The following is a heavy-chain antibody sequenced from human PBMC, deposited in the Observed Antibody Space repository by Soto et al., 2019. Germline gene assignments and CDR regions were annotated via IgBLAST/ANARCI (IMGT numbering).Heavy chain of an antibody. Sequence: PGGSLRLSCTASGFIFDSYAMSWVRQAPGKGLECISTISGSGHNTYYADSVKGRFTISRDSSKDPVYLQMNNLSADDTAVYFCGGGPDYRNNYYYGMDVWGQGTTVTVSS. CDR2: ISGSGHNT. CDR3: GGGPDYRNNYYYGMDV. J-gene: IGHJ6*02. D-gene: IGHD3-10*01. V-gene: IGHV3-23*01. CDR1: GFIFDSYA.